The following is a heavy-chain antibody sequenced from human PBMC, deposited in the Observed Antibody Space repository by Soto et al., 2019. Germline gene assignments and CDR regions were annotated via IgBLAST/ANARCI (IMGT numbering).Heavy chain of an antibody. V-gene: IGHV1-69*05. CDR2: IIPMFGTA. D-gene: IGHD2-2*01. J-gene: IGHJ4*02. CDR1: GGTFSSYA. CDR3: AREATGYCISTNCYAY. Sequence: QVQLVQSGAEVKKPGSSVKVSCKASGGTFSSYAISWVRHVPGQGLEWMGGIIPMFGTANYAQKFPSRVTITKHQSTSTASMELSSLRSENTALYYCAREATGYCISTNCYAYWGQGNLVTVSS.